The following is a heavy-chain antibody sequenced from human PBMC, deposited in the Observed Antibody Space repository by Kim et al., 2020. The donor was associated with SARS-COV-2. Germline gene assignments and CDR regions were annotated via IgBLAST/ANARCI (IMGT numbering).Heavy chain of an antibody. CDR3: AKTGTGWFFDH. Sequence: YADSVRGRFTISRDNSKNSLYLQMNSLRPEDTALYYCAKTGTGWFFDHWGQGILVSVSS. J-gene: IGHJ4*02. D-gene: IGHD6-19*01. V-gene: IGHV3-9*01.